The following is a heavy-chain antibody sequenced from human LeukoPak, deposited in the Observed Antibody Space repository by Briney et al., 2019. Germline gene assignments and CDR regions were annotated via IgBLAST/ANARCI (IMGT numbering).Heavy chain of an antibody. D-gene: IGHD3-3*01. J-gene: IGHJ6*02. V-gene: IGHV3-30-3*01. CDR2: ISYDGSNK. CDR3: AREGSHYDFWSGYPYYYYGMDV. Sequence: GGSLRLSCVASEFTFSSHWMSWVRQAPGKGLEWVAVISYDGSNKYYADSVKGRFTISRDNSKNTLYLQMNSLRAEDTAVYYCAREGSHYDFWSGYPYYYYGMDVWGQGTTVTVSS. CDR1: EFTFSSHW.